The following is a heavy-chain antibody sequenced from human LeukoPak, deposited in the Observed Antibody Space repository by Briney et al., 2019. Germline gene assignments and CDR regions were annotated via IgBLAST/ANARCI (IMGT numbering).Heavy chain of an antibody. CDR3: ARGSDTAAGLY. Sequence: SETLSLTCAVYGGSFSGYYWSWTRQPPGKGLEWIGGINHSGSTNYNPSLKSRVSISVDSSKNQFSLKVSSVTAADTAVYYCARGSDTAAGLYWGQGTLVTVSS. CDR1: GGSFSGYY. CDR2: INHSGST. V-gene: IGHV4-34*01. J-gene: IGHJ4*02. D-gene: IGHD6-13*01.